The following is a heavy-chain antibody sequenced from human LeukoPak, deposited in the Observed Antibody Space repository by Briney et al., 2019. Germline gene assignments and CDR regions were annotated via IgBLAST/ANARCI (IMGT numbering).Heavy chain of an antibody. V-gene: IGHV3-64*01. CDR3: ARDYQTGFTGPGGDF. D-gene: IGHD3-9*01. Sequence: GGSLRLSCAASGYRFNDYAIHWFRQAPGKGLEYVSGINNNGDSTYYANSVKGRFTISRDNSKNTLYLQMGSLTSEDTAIYYCARDYQTGFTGPGGDFGGQGPLVTVSS. J-gene: IGHJ4*02. CDR1: GYRFNDYA. CDR2: INNNGDST.